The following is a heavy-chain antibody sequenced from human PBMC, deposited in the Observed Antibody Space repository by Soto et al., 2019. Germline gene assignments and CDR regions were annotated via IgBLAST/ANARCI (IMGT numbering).Heavy chain of an antibody. CDR1: GYTFTSYY. D-gene: IGHD1-26*01. J-gene: IGHJ3*02. V-gene: IGHV1-46*01. CDR2: INPSGGST. CDR3: ARVSRGGWDPGNAFDI. Sequence: GASVKVSCKASGYTFTSYYMHWVRQAPGQGLEWMGIINPSGGSTSYAQKFQGRVTMTRDTSTSTVYMELSSLRSEDTAVYYCARVSRGGWDPGNAFDIWGQGTMVTVSS.